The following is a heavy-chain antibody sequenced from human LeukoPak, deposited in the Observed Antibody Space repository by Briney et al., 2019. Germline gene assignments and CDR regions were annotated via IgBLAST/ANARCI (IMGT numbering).Heavy chain of an antibody. CDR1: GFTFSSYS. J-gene: IGHJ5*02. D-gene: IGHD1-7*01. V-gene: IGHV3-21*01. CDR3: ARDLEVELLHGGWFDP. Sequence: PGGSLRLSCAASGFTFSSYSMNWVRQAPGKGLEWVSSISSSSSYIYYADSVKGRFTISRDNAKNSLYLQMNSLRAEDTAVYYCARDLEVELLHGGWFDPWGQGTLVTVSS. CDR2: ISSSSSYI.